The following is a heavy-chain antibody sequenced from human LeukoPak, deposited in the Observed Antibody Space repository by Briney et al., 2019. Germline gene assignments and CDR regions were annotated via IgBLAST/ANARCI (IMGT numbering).Heavy chain of an antibody. Sequence: PSETLSLTCSVSGGSITNYYWGWFRQPPGKGLEWIGYIYYSGTTKYNPSLKSRVTISVDTSKNQFSLKLNSVTAADTAVYYCARENYFDYWGQGTLVTVSS. CDR1: GGSITNYY. CDR2: IYYSGTT. J-gene: IGHJ4*02. V-gene: IGHV4-59*12. CDR3: ARENYFDY.